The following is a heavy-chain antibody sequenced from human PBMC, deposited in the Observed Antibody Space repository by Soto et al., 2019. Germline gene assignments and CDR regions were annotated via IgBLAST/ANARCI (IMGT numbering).Heavy chain of an antibody. CDR3: ARRGVGRVIDP. Sequence: QLQLQESSPGLVKPSETLSLTCTVSGGSTSSSSYYWGWIRQPPGKGLEWIGSISYTGSTQYNPSLKSRVTISMDTSKNQFSLKLSSVTAADTAVYYCARRGVGRVIDPWGQGTQVTVSS. V-gene: IGHV4-39*01. D-gene: IGHD3-10*01. J-gene: IGHJ5*02. CDR1: GGSTSSSSYY. CDR2: ISYTGST.